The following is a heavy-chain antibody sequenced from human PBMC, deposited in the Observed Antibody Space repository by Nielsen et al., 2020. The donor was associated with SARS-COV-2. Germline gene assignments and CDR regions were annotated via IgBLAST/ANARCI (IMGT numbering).Heavy chain of an antibody. Sequence: ASVKVSCKASGYTFTSYGISWVRQAPAQGLEWMGWISAYNGNTNYAQKLQGRVTMTTDTYTSTAYMELRSLRSDDTAVYYCARDDPNYDILTGYLVLAFDIWGQGTMVTVSS. CDR3: ARDDPNYDILTGYLVLAFDI. CDR1: GYTFTSYG. D-gene: IGHD3-9*01. V-gene: IGHV1-18*01. J-gene: IGHJ3*02. CDR2: ISAYNGNT.